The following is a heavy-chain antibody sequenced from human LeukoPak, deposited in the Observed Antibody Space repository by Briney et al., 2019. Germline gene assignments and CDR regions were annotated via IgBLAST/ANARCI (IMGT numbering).Heavy chain of an antibody. CDR2: IYYSGST. CDR3: ARYVWGSYPTFEDY. Sequence: PSETLSLTCTVSGGSISSYYWSWIRQPPGKGLEWIGYIYYSGSTNYNPSLKSRVTISVDTSKNQFSLKLTSVTAADTAVYYCARYVWGSYPTFEDYWGQGTLVTVSS. J-gene: IGHJ4*02. V-gene: IGHV4-59*01. CDR1: GGSISSYY. D-gene: IGHD3-16*02.